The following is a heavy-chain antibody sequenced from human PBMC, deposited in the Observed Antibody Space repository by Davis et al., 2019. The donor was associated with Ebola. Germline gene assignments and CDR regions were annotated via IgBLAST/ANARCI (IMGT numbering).Heavy chain of an antibody. CDR1: GFTFSSYG. CDR3: ARKGGVY. Sequence: ESLNISCAASGFTFSSYGMHWVRQAPGQGLEWVANIKQDGSEKYYVDSVKGRFTISKDNAKNYLYLQMNSLRAEDTAVYYCARKGGVYWGQGTLVTVSS. V-gene: IGHV3-7*01. CDR2: IKQDGSEK. J-gene: IGHJ4*02. D-gene: IGHD2-8*02.